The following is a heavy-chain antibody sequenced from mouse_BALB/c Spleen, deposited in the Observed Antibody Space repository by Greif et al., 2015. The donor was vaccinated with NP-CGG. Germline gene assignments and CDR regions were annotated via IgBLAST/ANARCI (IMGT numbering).Heavy chain of an antibody. D-gene: IGHD1-1*01. V-gene: IGHV10S3*01. Sequence: EVHLVESGGGLVQPKGSLKLSCAASGFTFNTNAMNWVRQAPGKGFEWVARIRSKSNNYATYYADSVKDRFTISRDDSQSMLYLQMNNLKTEDTAMYYCVRSYYYGPYYYAMDYWGQGTSVTVSS. CDR1: GFTFNTNA. CDR2: IRSKSNNYAT. CDR3: VRSYYYGPYYYAMDY. J-gene: IGHJ4*01.